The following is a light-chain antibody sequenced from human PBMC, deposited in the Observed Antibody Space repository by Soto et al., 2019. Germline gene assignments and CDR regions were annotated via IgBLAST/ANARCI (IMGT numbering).Light chain of an antibody. J-gene: IGLJ2*01. CDR2: DVS. CDR1: SGDVGGYNY. Sequence: QSALPQPASVSGSPGQSITISCTGTSGDVGGYNYVSGYQQHPGKAPKLMIYDVSNRPSGVSNRFSGSKSGNTASLTISGLQAEDESDYYCSSYTSSSTLVVFGGGTKLTV. V-gene: IGLV2-14*01. CDR3: SSYTSSSTLVV.